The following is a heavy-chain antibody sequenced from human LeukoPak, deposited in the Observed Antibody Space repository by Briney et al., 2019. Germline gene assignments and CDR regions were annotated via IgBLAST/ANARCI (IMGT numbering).Heavy chain of an antibody. CDR2: MNPNSGHT. V-gene: IGHV1-8*01. CDR1: GYTFTSYD. CDR3: ARRAAAGDFDY. J-gene: IGHJ4*02. D-gene: IGHD6-13*01. Sequence: ASVTVSCKASGYTFTSYDINWVRQAPGQGLEWMGWMNPNSGHTGYAQKFQGRVTMTRNTSISTAYMELSSLRSEDTAVYYCARRAAAGDFDYGGQGTLVTVSS.